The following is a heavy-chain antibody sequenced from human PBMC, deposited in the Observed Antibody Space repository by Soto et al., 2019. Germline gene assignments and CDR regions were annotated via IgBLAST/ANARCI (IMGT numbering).Heavy chain of an antibody. V-gene: IGHV4-39*01. CDR3: ARRGVRGVLYGMDV. CDR2: VYYSGAT. Sequence: QLHLQESGPGLVKPSETLSLTCTVSGGSVSSSTYYWAWIRQPPRKDLEWIGRVYYSGATWYNPSLKSRITISVDTSNNQFSLNLNSVTAADTAVYYCARRGVRGVLYGMDVWGQGTTVTVSS. J-gene: IGHJ6*02. D-gene: IGHD3-10*01. CDR1: GGSVSSSTYY.